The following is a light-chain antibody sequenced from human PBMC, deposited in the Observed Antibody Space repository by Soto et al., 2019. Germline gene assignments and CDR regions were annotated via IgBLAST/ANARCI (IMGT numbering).Light chain of an antibody. CDR1: QGISSY. J-gene: IGKJ4*01. CDR3: QQLNSYPLT. V-gene: IGKV1-9*01. CDR2: AAS. Sequence: DIHLTHAPSFVASSFVDRVTVSCRASQGISSYLAWYQHKPGKAPKLLIYAASTLQSGVPSRFSGSGSGTEFTLTISSLQPEDFATYYCQQLNSYPLTFGGGTKVDIK.